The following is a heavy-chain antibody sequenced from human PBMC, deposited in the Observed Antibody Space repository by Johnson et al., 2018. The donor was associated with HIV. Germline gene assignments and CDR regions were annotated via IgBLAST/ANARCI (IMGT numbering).Heavy chain of an antibody. CDR2: IYSDGST. D-gene: IGHD6-19*01. V-gene: IGHV3-53*01. CDR3: AKVSGWPRGAFDI. Sequence: VQLVESGGGLIQPGGSLRLSCAASGFTVSNNYMSWVRQAPGKGLEWVSAIYSDGSTYYAASVKGRFTIARDNSKNTLYLQMNSLRAEDTAVYYCAKVSGWPRGAFDIWGHGTMVTVSS. CDR1: GFTVSNNY. J-gene: IGHJ3*02.